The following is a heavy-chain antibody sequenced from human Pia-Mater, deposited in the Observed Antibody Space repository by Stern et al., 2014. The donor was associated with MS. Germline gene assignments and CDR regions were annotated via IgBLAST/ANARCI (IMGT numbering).Heavy chain of an antibody. D-gene: IGHD2-21*01. Sequence: VQLVEYGVEVKKPGESLKISCEASGYRFSDNWIGWVRQMPGKGLEWIGMIYPGDSDSRYNPSVQGQVTISADKSTNTAFLQWDSLKASDTAIYYCARHQSTLVNWFDTWGQGTPVTVSS. CDR1: GYRFSDNW. CDR2: IYPGDSDS. J-gene: IGHJ5*02. V-gene: IGHV5-51*01. CDR3: ARHQSTLVNWFDT.